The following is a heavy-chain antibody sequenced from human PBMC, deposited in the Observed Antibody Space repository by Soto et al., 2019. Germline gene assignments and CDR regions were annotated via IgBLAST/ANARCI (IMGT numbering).Heavy chain of an antibody. CDR1: GFTFSSSA. V-gene: IGHV3-23*01. D-gene: IGHD3-3*01. J-gene: IGHJ6*02. CDR3: AKGPTVFGAVISFDYYYGMYV. CDR2: ISGSGAGT. Sequence: VGSLRLSCTASGFTFSSSAMSWVRQAPGRGLEWVSGISGSGAGTYYADSVKGRFTISRDNSKNTLYLQMSGLRAEDAAVYYCAKGPTVFGAVISFDYYYGMYVWGQGTPVTVSS.